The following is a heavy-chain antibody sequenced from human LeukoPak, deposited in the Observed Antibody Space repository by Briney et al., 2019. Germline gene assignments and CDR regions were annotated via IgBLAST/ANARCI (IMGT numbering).Heavy chain of an antibody. Sequence: SETLSLTCTVSGGSLSSGSYYWGWIRQPAGRGLERLGRIYTSGSTNYNPSLKSRVTISVDTSKNQFSLKLSSVTAADTAVYYYARDVEDGIAAVSWFDPWGQGTLVTVSS. J-gene: IGHJ5*02. CDR1: GGSLSSGSYY. D-gene: IGHD6-13*01. CDR3: ARDVEDGIAAVSWFDP. V-gene: IGHV4-61*02. CDR2: IYTSGST.